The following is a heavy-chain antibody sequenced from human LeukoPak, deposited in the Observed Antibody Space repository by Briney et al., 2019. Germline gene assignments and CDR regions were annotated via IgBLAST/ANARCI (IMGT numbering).Heavy chain of an antibody. CDR1: GFTFSDNY. Sequence: GGSLRLSCAASGFTFSDNYMSWVRQAPGKGLEWVSVIYSGGSTYYADSVKGRFTISRDNSKNTLYLQMNSLRAEDTAVYYCARVVTHDFDYWGQGTLVTVSS. V-gene: IGHV3-66*01. CDR2: IYSGGST. J-gene: IGHJ4*02. CDR3: ARVVTHDFDY. D-gene: IGHD3-10*01.